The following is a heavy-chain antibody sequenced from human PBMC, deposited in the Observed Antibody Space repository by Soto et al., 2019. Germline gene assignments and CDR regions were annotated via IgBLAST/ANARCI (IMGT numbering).Heavy chain of an antibody. Sequence: VASVKVSCKASGYTFTSYGISWVRQAPGQGLEWMGWISAYNGNTNYAQKLQGRVTMTTDTSTSTAYMELRSLRSDDTTVYYCARDRDHIVVVVAAITLDYWGQGTLVTVSS. CDR2: ISAYNGNT. D-gene: IGHD2-15*01. V-gene: IGHV1-18*01. CDR1: GYTFTSYG. CDR3: ARDRDHIVVVVAAITLDY. J-gene: IGHJ4*02.